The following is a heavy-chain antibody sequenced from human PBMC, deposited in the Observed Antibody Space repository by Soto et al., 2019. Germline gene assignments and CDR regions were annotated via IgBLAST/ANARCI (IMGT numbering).Heavy chain of an antibody. CDR3: AKSPRGEMATD. CDR2: INTYNGMT. D-gene: IGHD5-12*01. V-gene: IGHV1-18*01. CDR1: GYTFINYH. Sequence: QVQLVQSGGEVKKPGASVTVSCKASGYTFINYHITWVRQAPGPGLEWMAWINTYNGMTDYAQRFPGRVTMTRDTSTSTAYMELRNLGSDDTAVYFCAKSPRGEMATDWGQGTLVTVSS. J-gene: IGHJ4*02.